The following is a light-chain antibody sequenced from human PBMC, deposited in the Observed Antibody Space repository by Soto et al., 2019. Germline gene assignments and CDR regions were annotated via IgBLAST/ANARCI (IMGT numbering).Light chain of an antibody. J-gene: IGKJ1*01. Sequence: EIVLTQSPATLSLSPGERATLSCRASQSVSSYLAWYQQKPGQAPRPLIYDASNRATGIPARFSGSGSGTDFTLTISSLEPEDFAVYYCQQRSNWPGTFGQGTKV. CDR2: DAS. CDR1: QSVSSY. V-gene: IGKV3-11*01. CDR3: QQRSNWPGT.